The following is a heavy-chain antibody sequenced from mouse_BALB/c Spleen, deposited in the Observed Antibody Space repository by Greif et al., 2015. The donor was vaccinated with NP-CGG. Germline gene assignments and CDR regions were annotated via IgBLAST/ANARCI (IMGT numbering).Heavy chain of an antibody. CDR3: TSRYGYAMDY. J-gene: IGHJ4*01. V-gene: IGHV1S81*02. CDR2: INPSNGGT. Sequence: QVQLQQSGAELVKPGASVKLSCKASGYTFTSYYMYWVKQRPGQGLEWIGEINPSNGGTNFNEKFKSKATLTVDKSSSTAYMQLSSLTSEDSAVYYCTSRYGYAMDYWGQGTSVTVSS. D-gene: IGHD2-14*01. CDR1: GYTFTSYY.